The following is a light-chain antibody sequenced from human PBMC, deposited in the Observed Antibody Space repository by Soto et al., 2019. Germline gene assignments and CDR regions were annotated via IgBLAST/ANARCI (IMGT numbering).Light chain of an antibody. CDR2: EAN. J-gene: IGLJ3*02. Sequence: QSALTQPASVSESPGQSITISCTGTSSDIGGYDYVSWYQQHPGKAPKLMIYEANNRPSGVSNRFSGSKSGNTASLTISGLQAEGEADYDCNSYATSDTWVFGGGTKLTVL. CDR3: NSYATSDTWV. CDR1: SSDIGGYDY. V-gene: IGLV2-14*01.